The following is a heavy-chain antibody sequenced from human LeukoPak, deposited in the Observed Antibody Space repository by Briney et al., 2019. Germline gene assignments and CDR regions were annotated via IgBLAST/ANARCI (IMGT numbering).Heavy chain of an antibody. V-gene: IGHV4-59*11. J-gene: IGHJ4*02. CDR1: GGSISSRY. CDR3: ARAPHKGNVDDDSSGYYLYFDY. CDR2: IYYSGST. Sequence: SETLSLTCTVSGGSISSRYWSWIRQPPGKGLEWIGYIYYSGSTNYNPSLKSRVTISVDTSKNQFSLKLSSVTAADTAVYYCARAPHKGNVDDDSSGYYLYFDYWGQGTLVTVSS. D-gene: IGHD3-22*01.